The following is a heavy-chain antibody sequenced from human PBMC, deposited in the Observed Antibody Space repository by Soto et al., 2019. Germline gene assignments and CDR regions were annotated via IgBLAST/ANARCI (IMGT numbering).Heavy chain of an antibody. CDR2: VRQDGSQK. V-gene: IGHV3-7*01. CDR1: GFTFSSYW. CDR3: ARDPCSGGSCYSNWFDP. Sequence: GGSLRLSCEASGFTFSSYWMSGVRQAPGKGLEWVANVRQDGSQKYLVDSVKGRFTISRDNAKNSMYLQMNSLRAEDTAVYYCARDPCSGGSCYSNWFDPWVQGTLVTVS. D-gene: IGHD2-15*01. J-gene: IGHJ5*02.